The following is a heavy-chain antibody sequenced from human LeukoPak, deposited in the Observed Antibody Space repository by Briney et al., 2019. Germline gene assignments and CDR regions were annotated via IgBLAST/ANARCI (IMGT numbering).Heavy chain of an antibody. CDR2: ISAYNGNT. Sequence: ASVKVSCKASGYTFTSYGISWVRQAPGQGLEWMGWISAYNGNTNYAQKLQGRVTMTTDTSTSTAYMELRSLRSDDTAVYYCARDRSPNIVVVVAATSYWYFDLWGRGNLVTVSS. D-gene: IGHD2-15*01. CDR1: GYTFTSYG. J-gene: IGHJ2*01. CDR3: ARDRSPNIVVVVAATSYWYFDL. V-gene: IGHV1-18*01.